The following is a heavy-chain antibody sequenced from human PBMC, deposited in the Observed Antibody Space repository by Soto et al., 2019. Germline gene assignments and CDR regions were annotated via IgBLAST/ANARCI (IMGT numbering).Heavy chain of an antibody. Sequence: EVQLVESGGGLVKPGGSLRLSCAASGFTFSNAWMSWVRQAPGKGLEWVGHIKSKNDGGATDYAAPVKGRFTISRDDSKNTLYLQRNSLKSEDTAVYYCWAVQWVVTPRSDYWGQGTLVTVSS. J-gene: IGHJ4*02. CDR1: GFTFSNAW. D-gene: IGHD6-19*01. CDR2: IKSKNDGGAT. V-gene: IGHV3-15*07. CDR3: WAVQWVVTPRSDY.